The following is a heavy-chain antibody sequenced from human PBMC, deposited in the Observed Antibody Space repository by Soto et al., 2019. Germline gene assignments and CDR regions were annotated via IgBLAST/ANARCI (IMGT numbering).Heavy chain of an antibody. CDR1: GFTFSDHY. CDR3: ARVVSGSYYFGNVIDY. CDR2: TRNKANSYTT. D-gene: IGHD1-26*01. V-gene: IGHV3-72*01. J-gene: IGHJ4*02. Sequence: EVQLVESGGGLVQPGGSLRLSCAASGFTFSDHYMDWVRQAPGKGLEWVGRTRNKANSYTTEYAASVKGRFTISRDDSKTSLYLQMNSLKTEDTAVYYCARVVSGSYYFGNVIDYWGQGTLVTVSS.